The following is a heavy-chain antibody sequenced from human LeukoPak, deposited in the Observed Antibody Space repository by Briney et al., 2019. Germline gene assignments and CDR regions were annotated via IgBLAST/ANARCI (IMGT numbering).Heavy chain of an antibody. D-gene: IGHD3-22*01. J-gene: IGHJ2*01. Sequence: SETLSLTCTVSGGSVSSGSYYWSWIRQPPGKGLEWIGYIYYSGSTNYNPSLKSRVTISVDTSKNQFSLKLSSVTAADTAVYYCARSSGKDHYYDSSGYFYWYFDLWGRGTLVTVSS. CDR1: GGSVSSGSYY. CDR2: IYYSGST. V-gene: IGHV4-61*01. CDR3: ARSSGKDHYYDSSGYFYWYFDL.